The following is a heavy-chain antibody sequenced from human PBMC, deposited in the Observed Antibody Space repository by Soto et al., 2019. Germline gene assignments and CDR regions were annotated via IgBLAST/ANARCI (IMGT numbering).Heavy chain of an antibody. D-gene: IGHD1-26*01. CDR1: GFTFSSYA. CDR2: ISYDGSNK. Sequence: QVQLVESGGGVVQPGRSLRLSCAAPGFTFSSYAMHWVRQAPGKGLEWVAVISYDGSNKYYADSVKGRFTISRDNSKNTLYLQMNSLRAEDTAVYYCARGPYSGSYSYGMDVWGQGTTVTVSS. CDR3: ARGPYSGSYSYGMDV. V-gene: IGHV3-30-3*01. J-gene: IGHJ6*02.